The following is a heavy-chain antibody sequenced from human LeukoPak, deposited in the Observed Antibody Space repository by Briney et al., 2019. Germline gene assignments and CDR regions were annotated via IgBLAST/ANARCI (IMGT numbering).Heavy chain of an antibody. CDR3: ARGPKDYDFWSGPRAGWFDP. CDR1: GGSFSGYY. D-gene: IGHD3-3*01. J-gene: IGHJ5*02. CDR2: IYYSGST. Sequence: SETLSLTCAVYGGSFSGYYWSWIRQPPGKGLEWIGYIYYSGSTNYNPSLKSRVTISVDTSKNQFSLKLSSVTAADTAVYYCARGPKDYDFWSGPRAGWFDPWGQGTLVTVSS. V-gene: IGHV4-59*01.